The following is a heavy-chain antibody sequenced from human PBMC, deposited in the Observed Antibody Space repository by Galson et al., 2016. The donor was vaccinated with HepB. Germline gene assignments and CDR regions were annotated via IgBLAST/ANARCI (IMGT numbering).Heavy chain of an antibody. J-gene: IGHJ5*02. CDR2: IKQDGSAK. D-gene: IGHD7-27*01. V-gene: IGHV3-7*02. CDR1: GFTFSTYW. Sequence: LRLSCAASGFTFSTYWMTWVRQAPGKGLEWVANIKQDGSAKYYVDSVKGRFTISRDNAKNSLYLQMNSLRAEDTAVYYCARAETNWDGGGDHWFDPWGQGTLVTVSS. CDR3: ARAETNWDGGGDHWFDP.